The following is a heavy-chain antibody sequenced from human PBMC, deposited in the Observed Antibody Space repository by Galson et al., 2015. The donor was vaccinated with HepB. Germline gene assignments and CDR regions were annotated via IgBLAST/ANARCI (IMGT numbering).Heavy chain of an antibody. CDR2: IKTQSKGGTT. J-gene: IGHJ4*02. CDR1: GFSFSNAW. V-gene: IGHV3-15*01. Sequence: LRLSCAASGFSFSNAWMTWVRQAPGKGLEWVGRIKTQSKGGTTDYATTVKGRFTISRDDSKKTLYLQMNSLKTEDTAVYYCAAPYSGSYYGLDYWGQGTLLIVSS. CDR3: AAPYSGSYYGLDY. D-gene: IGHD1-26*01.